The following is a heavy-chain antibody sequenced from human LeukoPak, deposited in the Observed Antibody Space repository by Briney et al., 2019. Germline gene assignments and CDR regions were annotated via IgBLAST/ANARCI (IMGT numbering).Heavy chain of an antibody. CDR3: VRGLTETTGEDW. V-gene: IGHV1-2*02. J-gene: IGHJ4*02. CDR1: GYTFTEYH. D-gene: IGHD1-7*01. CDR2: INPNNGVT. Sequence: GASVKVSCKASGYTFTEYHIDWVRQAPGQGLEWMGWINPNNGVTNFAQKFQGRVTMTRETSISTAYMELTSLRSDDTAVYYCVRGLTETTGEDWWGQGTLVTVSS.